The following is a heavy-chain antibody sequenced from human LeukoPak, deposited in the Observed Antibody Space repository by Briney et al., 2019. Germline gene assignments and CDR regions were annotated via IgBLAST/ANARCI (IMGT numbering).Heavy chain of an antibody. Sequence: SETPSLTCAVYGGSFSGYYWSWIRQPPGKGLEWIGEINHSGSTNYNPSLKSRVTISVDTSKNQFSLKLSSVTAADTAVYYCARAADILTGYLTHDFDYWGQGTLVTVSS. CDR3: ARAADILTGYLTHDFDY. D-gene: IGHD3-9*01. J-gene: IGHJ4*02. CDR2: INHSGST. CDR1: GGSFSGYY. V-gene: IGHV4-34*01.